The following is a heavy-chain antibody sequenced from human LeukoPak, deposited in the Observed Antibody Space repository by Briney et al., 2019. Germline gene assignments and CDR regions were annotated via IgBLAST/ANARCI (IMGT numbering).Heavy chain of an antibody. D-gene: IGHD3-22*01. J-gene: IGHJ4*02. CDR1: GGSISSYY. CDR3: ARDRYYYDSSGYYSLDY. CDR2: IHTSGST. Sequence: SETLSLTCTVSGGSISSYYWGWIRQPAGKGLEWIGRIHTSGSTNYNPSLKSRVTMSVDTSKNQFSLKLSSVTVADTAVYYCARDRYYYDSSGYYSLDYWGQGTLVTVSS. V-gene: IGHV4-4*07.